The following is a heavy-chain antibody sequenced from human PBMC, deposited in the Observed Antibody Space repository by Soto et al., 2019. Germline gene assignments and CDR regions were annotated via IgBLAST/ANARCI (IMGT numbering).Heavy chain of an antibody. Sequence: AGGSLRLSCAASGFTFDDYAMHWVRQAPGKGLEWASGISWNSGSIGYADSVKGRFTISRDNAKNSLYLQMNSLRAEDTALYYCAKDFTPGGLLRYYGMDVWGQGTTVTVSS. V-gene: IGHV3-9*01. D-gene: IGHD3-16*01. CDR1: GFTFDDYA. CDR3: AKDFTPGGLLRYYGMDV. J-gene: IGHJ6*02. CDR2: ISWNSGSI.